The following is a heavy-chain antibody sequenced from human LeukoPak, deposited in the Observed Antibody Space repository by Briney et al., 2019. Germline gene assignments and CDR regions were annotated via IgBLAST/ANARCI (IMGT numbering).Heavy chain of an antibody. D-gene: IGHD3-22*01. CDR3: ARAPVDFDSSGYYSGLYFDL. Sequence: KSSETLSLTCTVSGYSISSGYYWGWIRQPPGKGLEWIGSIYHSGSTYYNPSLKSRVTISVDTSKNQFSLKLSSVTAADPAVYYCARAPVDFDSSGYYSGLYFDLWGRCPLVTVFS. CDR2: IYHSGST. V-gene: IGHV4-38-2*02. CDR1: GYSISSGYY. J-gene: IGHJ2*01.